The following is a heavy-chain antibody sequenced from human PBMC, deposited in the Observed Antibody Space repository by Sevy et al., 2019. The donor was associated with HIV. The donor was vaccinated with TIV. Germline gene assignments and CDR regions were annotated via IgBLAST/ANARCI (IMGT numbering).Heavy chain of an antibody. Sequence: GGSLRLSSAASGFIFSKYWMSWVRQAPGKGLEWVANIKGDGGENYYVDSVKGRFTISRDNAKNSLYLQMNSLGAEDTAIYYCAREDIAVPGGDYWGQGTLVTVSS. CDR3: AREDIAVPGGDY. CDR1: GFIFSKYW. CDR2: IKGDGGEN. V-gene: IGHV3-7*01. D-gene: IGHD6-19*01. J-gene: IGHJ4*02.